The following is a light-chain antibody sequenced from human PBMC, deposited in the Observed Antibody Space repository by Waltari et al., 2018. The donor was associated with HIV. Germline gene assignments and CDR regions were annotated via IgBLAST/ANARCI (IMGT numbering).Light chain of an antibody. CDR1: RSNIGTHE. CDR3: QSSDSTLSGSV. CDR2: NTN. J-gene: IGLJ2*01. V-gene: IGLV1-40*01. Sequence: QSVLTQPPSVSGAPGQRVTLSCTGSRSNIGTHEVHWYQQLPGTAPRLLIYNTNSRPSGVPDRFSGSKSGTSAALAINGLQAEDEADDYCQSSDSTLSGSVFGGGTKLTVL.